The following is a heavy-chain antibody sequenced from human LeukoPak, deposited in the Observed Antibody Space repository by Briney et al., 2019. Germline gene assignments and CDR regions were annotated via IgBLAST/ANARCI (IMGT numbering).Heavy chain of an antibody. Sequence: GGSLRLSCADSGFTFSGYEMNWVRQAPGKGLEGVSYISSSGSTIYYADSVKGRFTISRDNAKNSLYLQMNRLRAEDTAVYYCARNIRWYFDLWGRGTLVTVSS. V-gene: IGHV3-48*03. CDR2: ISSSGSTI. D-gene: IGHD2-2*02. J-gene: IGHJ2*01. CDR3: ARNIRWYFDL. CDR1: GFTFSGYE.